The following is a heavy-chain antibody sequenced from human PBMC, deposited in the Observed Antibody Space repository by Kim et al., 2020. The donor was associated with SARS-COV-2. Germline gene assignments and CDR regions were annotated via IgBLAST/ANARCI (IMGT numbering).Heavy chain of an antibody. CDR3: AKDTHMIRSGYDDEIFDY. CDR2: ISGSGGST. J-gene: IGHJ4*02. D-gene: IGHD5-12*01. CDR1: GFTFSSYA. Sequence: GGSLRLSCAASGFTFSSYAMSWVRQAPGKGLEWVSAISGSGGSTYYADSVKGRFTISRDNSKNTLYLQMNSLRAEDTAVYYCAKDTHMIRSGYDDEIFDYWGQGTLVTVSS. V-gene: IGHV3-23*01.